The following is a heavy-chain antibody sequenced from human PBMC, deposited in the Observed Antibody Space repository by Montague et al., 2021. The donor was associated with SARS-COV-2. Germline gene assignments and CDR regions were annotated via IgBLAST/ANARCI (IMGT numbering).Heavy chain of an antibody. Sequence: TLSLTCTVSGGSISSGGHYWSWIRQHPGKGLEWIGYIYYSGSTYYNPSLKSRVTISVDTSKNQFSLKLSSVTAADTAVYYCARDTGISGAFDIWGQGTMVTVSS. CDR2: IYYSGST. D-gene: IGHD2-15*01. CDR1: GGSISSGGHY. J-gene: IGHJ3*02. CDR3: ARDTGISGAFDI. V-gene: IGHV4-31*03.